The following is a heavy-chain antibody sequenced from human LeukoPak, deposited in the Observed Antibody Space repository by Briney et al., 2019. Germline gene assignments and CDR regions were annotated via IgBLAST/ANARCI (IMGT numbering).Heavy chain of an antibody. D-gene: IGHD3-10*01. Sequence: GGSLRLSCAASGFTFSSYAMSWVRQAPGKGPEWVSAISGSGGSTYYADSVKGRFTISRDNSKNTLYLQMNSLRAEDTAVYYCAKHAEDYYGSGSYYNPLFDYWGQGTLVTVSS. V-gene: IGHV3-23*01. CDR2: ISGSGGST. CDR1: GFTFSSYA. CDR3: AKHAEDYYGSGSYYNPLFDY. J-gene: IGHJ4*02.